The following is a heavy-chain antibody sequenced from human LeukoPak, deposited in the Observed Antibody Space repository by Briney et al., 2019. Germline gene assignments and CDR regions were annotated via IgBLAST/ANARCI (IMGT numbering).Heavy chain of an antibody. J-gene: IGHJ6*02. CDR1: GGSFSGYY. CDR3: ARDKYCSSTSCYEGAYYYCGMDV. V-gene: IGHV4-34*01. D-gene: IGHD2-2*01. CDR2: INHSGST. Sequence: SETLSLTCAVYGGSFSGYYWSWIRQPPGKGLEWIGEINHSGSTNYNPSLKSRVTISVDTSKNQFSLKLSSVTAADTAVYYCARDKYCSSTSCYEGAYYYCGMDVWGQGTTVTVSS.